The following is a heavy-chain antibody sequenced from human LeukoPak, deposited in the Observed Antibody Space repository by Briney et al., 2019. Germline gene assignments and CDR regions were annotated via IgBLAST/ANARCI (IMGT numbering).Heavy chain of an antibody. CDR3: AGGSYYGSGSRPGYIEY. D-gene: IGHD3-10*01. CDR1: GFSVNNNH. J-gene: IGHJ4*02. V-gene: IGHV3-53*01. Sequence: QTGESLRLSCAASGFSVNNNHMSRVRQAPGHGLEWVSLMDNFGDNHYADSVEGRGTISRDSSRNTVYLQLNSLRAEDTAVYYCAGGSYYGSGSRPGYIEYWGQGTLVTVSS. CDR2: MDNFGDN.